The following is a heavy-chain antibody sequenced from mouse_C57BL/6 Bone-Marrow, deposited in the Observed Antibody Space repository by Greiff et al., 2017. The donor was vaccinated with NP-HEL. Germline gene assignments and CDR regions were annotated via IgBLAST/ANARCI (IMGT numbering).Heavy chain of an antibody. D-gene: IGHD1-1*01. CDR3: AREGSNPFAY. J-gene: IGHJ3*01. CDR1: GYTFTSYW. Sequence: QVQLQQPGAELVRPGTSVKLSCKASGYTFTSYWMHWVKQRPIQGLEWIGNIDPSDSETHYNQKFKDKATLTVDKSSSTAYMQLSSLTSEDSAVYYCAREGSNPFAYWGQGTLVTVSA. V-gene: IGHV1-52*01. CDR2: IDPSDSET.